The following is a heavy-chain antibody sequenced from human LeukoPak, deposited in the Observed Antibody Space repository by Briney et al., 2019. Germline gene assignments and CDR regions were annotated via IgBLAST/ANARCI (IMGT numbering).Heavy chain of an antibody. J-gene: IGHJ1*01. CDR3: ARDWARTTYYYDSSGYYQYFQH. CDR1: GGSISSGSYY. V-gene: IGHV4-61*02. D-gene: IGHD3-22*01. Sequence: PSQTLSLTCTVSGGSISSGSYYWSWIRQPAGKGLEWIGRIYTSGSTNYNPSLKSRVTISVDTSKNQFSLKLSSVTAADTAVYYCARDWARTTYYYDSSGYYQYFQHWGQGTLVTVSS. CDR2: IYTSGST.